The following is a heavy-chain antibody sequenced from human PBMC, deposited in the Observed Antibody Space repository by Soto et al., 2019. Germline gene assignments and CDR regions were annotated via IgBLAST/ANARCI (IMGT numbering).Heavy chain of an antibody. J-gene: IGHJ4*02. Sequence: ASVKVSCKASGYTFTSYDINWVRQATGQGLEWMGWMNPNSGNTGYAQKFQGRVTMTRNTSISTAYMELSSLRSEDTAVYYCAKAKLLFWNFDYWGQGALVTVSS. CDR2: MNPNSGNT. V-gene: IGHV1-8*01. CDR1: GYTFTSYD. CDR3: AKAKLLFWNFDY. D-gene: IGHD3-3*01.